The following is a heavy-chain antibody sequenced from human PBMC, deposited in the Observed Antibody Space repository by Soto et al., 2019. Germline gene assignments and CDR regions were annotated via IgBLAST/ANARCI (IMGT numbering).Heavy chain of an antibody. CDR2: INPSGDT. V-gene: IGHV1-46*01. Sequence: ASVKASCKASGDTFTSYYMHWVRQAPGQGLEWMGIINPSGDTSYAQKFQGRVTMTRDTSTSTAYMELSSLRSEDTAVYYCARGRAASYGPPYYFDYWGQGTLVTVSS. D-gene: IGHD5-18*01. J-gene: IGHJ4*02. CDR3: ARGRAASYGPPYYFDY. CDR1: GDTFTSYY.